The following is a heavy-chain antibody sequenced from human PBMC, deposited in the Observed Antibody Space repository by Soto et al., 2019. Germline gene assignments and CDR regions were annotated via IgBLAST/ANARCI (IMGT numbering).Heavy chain of an antibody. V-gene: IGHV3-33*01. Sequence: LRLSCAASGFTFSSYGMHWVRQAPGKGLEWVAVIWYDGSNKYYADSLKGRFTISRDNSKKTLYLQVNSLRAEDTAVYFCARDDCDSSGYYYVDYWGQGTLVTVSS. CDR2: IWYDGSNK. D-gene: IGHD3-22*01. J-gene: IGHJ4*02. CDR3: ARDDCDSSGYYYVDY. CDR1: GFTFSSYG.